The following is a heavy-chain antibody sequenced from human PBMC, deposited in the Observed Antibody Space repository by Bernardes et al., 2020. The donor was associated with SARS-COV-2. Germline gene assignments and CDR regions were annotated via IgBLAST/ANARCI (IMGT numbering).Heavy chain of an antibody. Sequence: GSLRLSCSASGFTFSSSPMHWVRQAPGKRLEYVSAISSIGSTTYYADSVKGRFTISRDNSKNTLYLQMSSLRDEDTAVYFCVKVVALAGSRGHFDYWGQGNLVTVSS. J-gene: IGHJ4*02. CDR3: VKVVALAGSRGHFDY. CDR1: GFTFSSSP. CDR2: ISSIGSTT. V-gene: IGHV3-64D*08. D-gene: IGHD6-19*01.